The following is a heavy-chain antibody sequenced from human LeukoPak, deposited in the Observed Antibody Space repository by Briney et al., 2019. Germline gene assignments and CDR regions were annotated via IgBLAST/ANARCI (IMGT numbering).Heavy chain of an antibody. J-gene: IGHJ4*02. CDR2: ISSSGSTI. D-gene: IGHD3-16*01. Sequence: GGPLRLSCAASGFTFSSYEMNWVRQAPGKGLEWVSYISSSGSTIYYADSVKGRFTISRDNAKSSLYLQMNSLRVEDTAVYYCAELGEQIDFWGQGTLVTVSS. CDR1: GFTFSSYE. CDR3: AELGEQIDF. V-gene: IGHV3-48*03.